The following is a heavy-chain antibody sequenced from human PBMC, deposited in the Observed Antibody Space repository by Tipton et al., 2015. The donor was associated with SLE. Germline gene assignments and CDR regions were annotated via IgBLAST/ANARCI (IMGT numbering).Heavy chain of an antibody. J-gene: IGHJ3*02. CDR3: ARDQRAFDI. CDR1: GGSISSYY. CDR2: IYYSGST. Sequence: LRLSCTVSGGSISSYYWSWIRQPPGKGLEWIGYIYYSGSTNYNPSLKSRVTISVDTSKNQFSLKLSSVTAADTAVYYCARDQRAFDIWGQGTMVTVSS. V-gene: IGHV4-59*12.